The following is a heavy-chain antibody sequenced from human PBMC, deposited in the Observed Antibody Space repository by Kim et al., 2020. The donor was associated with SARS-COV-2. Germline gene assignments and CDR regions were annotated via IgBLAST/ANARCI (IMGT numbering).Heavy chain of an antibody. CDR1: GFTFSSYG. V-gene: IGHV3-30*18. Sequence: GGSLRLSCAASGFTFSSYGMHWVRQAPGKGLEWGAVISYDGSNKYYADSVKGRFTISRDHSKNTLYLQMNSLRAEDTAVYYCAKDLFTTYYYYYGLDVWSQGTTVTVSS. D-gene: IGHD3-22*01. CDR2: ISYDGSNK. J-gene: IGHJ6*02. CDR3: AKDLFTTYYYYYGLDV.